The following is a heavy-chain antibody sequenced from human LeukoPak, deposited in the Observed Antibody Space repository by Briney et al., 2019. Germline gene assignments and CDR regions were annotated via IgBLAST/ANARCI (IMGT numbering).Heavy chain of an antibody. CDR3: ARRVIDYDFDY. J-gene: IGHJ4*02. CDR2: IWYDDSNK. CDR1: GFTFSSYG. D-gene: IGHD3-10*01. Sequence: AGGSLRLSCAASGFTFSSYGMHWVRQAPGKGLEWVAVIWYDDSNKYYADSVKGRFTISRDNSKNTLYLQMNSLRAEDTAVYYCARRVIDYDFDYWGQGTLVTVSS. V-gene: IGHV3-33*01.